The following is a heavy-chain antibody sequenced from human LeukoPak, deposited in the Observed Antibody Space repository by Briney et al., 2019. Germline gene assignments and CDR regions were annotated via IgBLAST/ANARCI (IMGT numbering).Heavy chain of an antibody. J-gene: IGHJ4*02. CDR3: AKVSGGGRYFDY. V-gene: IGHV3-74*01. Sequence: GGSLRLSCAASGFTFSSYWMHWVRQTPGKGLVWVSRINSDGSSTSYADSVKGRFTISRDNAKNTVYLQMNSLRAEDTAVYYCAKVSGGGRYFDYWGQGTLVTVSS. D-gene: IGHD3-16*01. CDR1: GFTFSSYW. CDR2: INSDGSST.